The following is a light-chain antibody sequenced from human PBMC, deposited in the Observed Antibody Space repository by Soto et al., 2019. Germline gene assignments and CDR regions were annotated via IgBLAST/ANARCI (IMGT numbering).Light chain of an antibody. V-gene: IGLV2-14*01. J-gene: IGLJ1*01. CDR3: NSYTSSSTYV. CDR2: EVS. Sequence: SVLTQPASVSGSPGQSITISCTGTSSDVGGYNYVSWYQQHPGKAPKLMIYEVSNRPSGVSNRFSGSKSGNTASLTISGLQAEDEADYYCNSYTSSSTYVFGTGTKVTV. CDR1: SSDVGGYNY.